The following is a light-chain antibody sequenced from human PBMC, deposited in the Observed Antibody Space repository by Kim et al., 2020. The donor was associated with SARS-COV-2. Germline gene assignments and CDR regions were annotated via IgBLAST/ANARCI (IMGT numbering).Light chain of an antibody. J-gene: IGKJ2*01. Sequence: DIQMTQSPSTLSASVGDTVTITCRASESFSSWLAWYQQKPGKAPNLLIYKASNLESGVPSRFSGSESGTEFTLTISSLQPDDFATYYCQQYYISPYTFGQGTKLE. CDR3: QQYYISPYT. V-gene: IGKV1-5*03. CDR2: KAS. CDR1: ESFSSW.